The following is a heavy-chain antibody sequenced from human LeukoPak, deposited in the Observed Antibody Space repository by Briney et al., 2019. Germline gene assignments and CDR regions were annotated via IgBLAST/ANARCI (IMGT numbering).Heavy chain of an antibody. CDR3: ARDDNDILTGYYNDY. CDR2: IYSGGST. CDR1: GFTVSSNY. V-gene: IGHV3-53*01. Sequence: GGSLRLSCAASGFTVSSNYMSWVRQAPGKGLEWVSVIYSGGSTYYADSVKGRFTISRDNAKNSLYVQMNSLRAEDTAVYYCARDDNDILTGYYNDYWGQGTLVTVSS. D-gene: IGHD3-9*01. J-gene: IGHJ4*02.